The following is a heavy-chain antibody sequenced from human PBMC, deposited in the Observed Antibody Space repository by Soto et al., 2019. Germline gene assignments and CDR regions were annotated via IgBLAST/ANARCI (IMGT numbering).Heavy chain of an antibody. V-gene: IGHV3-30-3*01. D-gene: IGHD3-22*01. CDR2: ISYDGSNK. CDR1: GFTFSSYA. J-gene: IGHJ4*02. Sequence: QVQLVESGGGVVQPGRSLRLSCAASGFTFSSYAMHWVRQAPGKGLEWVAVISYDGSNKYYADSVKGRFTIPRDNSKNTLYLQMNSLRAEDTAVYYCARDTDSSGYLDYWGQGTLVTVSS. CDR3: ARDTDSSGYLDY.